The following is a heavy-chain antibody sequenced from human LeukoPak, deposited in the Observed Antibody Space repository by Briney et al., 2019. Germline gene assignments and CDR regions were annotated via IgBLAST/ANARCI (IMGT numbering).Heavy chain of an antibody. V-gene: IGHV3-7*03. J-gene: IGHJ4*02. CDR3: MTELLGY. D-gene: IGHD1-14*01. CDR1: GFSFSSYW. CDR2: IRGDGNEK. Sequence: GGSLRLSCAASGFSFSSYWMTWVRQAPGRGLEFVANIRGDGNEKYYMDSMKGRLTISRDNAKNSLFLQMSGLSAEATAVYYCMTELLGYRGQGTLVTVSS.